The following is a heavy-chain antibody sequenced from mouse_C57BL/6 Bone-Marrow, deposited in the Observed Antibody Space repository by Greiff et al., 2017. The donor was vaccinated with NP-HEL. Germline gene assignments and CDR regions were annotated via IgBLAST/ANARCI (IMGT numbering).Heavy chain of an antibody. CDR2: ISYDGSN. Sequence: EVQLQESGPGLVKPSQSLSLTCSVTGYSIISGYYWNWIRQFPGNKLEWMAYISYDGSNNYNPSLKNRIPITRDISKNQFFLKLTSVTAEDTATYYCAREGCYYGSPFAYWGQGTLVTVSA. D-gene: IGHD1-1*01. CDR3: AREGCYYGSPFAY. V-gene: IGHV3-6*01. J-gene: IGHJ3*01. CDR1: GYSIISGYY.